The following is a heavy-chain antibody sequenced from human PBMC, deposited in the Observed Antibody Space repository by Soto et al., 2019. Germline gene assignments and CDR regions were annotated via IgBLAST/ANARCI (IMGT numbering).Heavy chain of an antibody. CDR3: AREIRYRNPFDY. CDR2: ISSGGTST. D-gene: IGHD4-4*01. CDR1: GFTFITYA. V-gene: IGHV3-23*01. J-gene: IGHJ4*02. Sequence: LSLSCAASGFTFITYAMSWVRQAPGKGLEWVSAISSGGTSTYYADSVKGRFTISRDNSKNTLFLQMISLRAEDTAIYYCAREIRYRNPFDYGAQGSLVPVS.